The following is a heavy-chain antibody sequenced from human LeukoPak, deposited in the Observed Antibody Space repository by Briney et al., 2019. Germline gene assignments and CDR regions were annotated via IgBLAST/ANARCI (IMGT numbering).Heavy chain of an antibody. Sequence: GGSLRLSCAASGFTFSSHWMSWFRQAPGKGLEWVANIWQEGSEKYYVDSVKGRFTISRDNAKNSLYLQMNSLRAEDTAVYYCARDPSNGYYYYYMDVWGKGTTVTVSS. J-gene: IGHJ6*03. CDR3: ARDPSNGYYYYYMDV. V-gene: IGHV3-7*03. CDR2: IWQEGSEK. D-gene: IGHD1-1*01. CDR1: GFTFSSHW.